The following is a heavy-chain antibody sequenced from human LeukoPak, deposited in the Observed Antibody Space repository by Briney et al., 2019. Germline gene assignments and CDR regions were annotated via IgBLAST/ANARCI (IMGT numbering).Heavy chain of an antibody. CDR1: GFTYSSYS. V-gene: IGHV3-48*01. CDR2: ITRSSSAK. J-gene: IGHJ4*02. Sequence: GGSLRLSCVASGFTYSSYSMNWVRQAPGKGLEWVSYITRSSSAKFYADSVKGRFTISRDNAENLLYLQMNSLRAEDTAVYYCTRDQEGSDYWGQGTLVTVSS. CDR3: TRDQEGSDY.